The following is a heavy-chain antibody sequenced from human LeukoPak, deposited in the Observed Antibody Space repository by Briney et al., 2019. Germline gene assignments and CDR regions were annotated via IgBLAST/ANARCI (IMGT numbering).Heavy chain of an antibody. Sequence: QPGRSLRLSCAASGFTFDDYAMHWVRQAPGKGLEWVSGISWNSGSVGYADSVKGRFTISRDNAKNSLYLQMNSLRAEDTAVYYCAAYDYSNGPFDYWGQGTLVTVSS. J-gene: IGHJ4*02. V-gene: IGHV3-9*01. CDR1: GFTFDDYA. CDR2: ISWNSGSV. D-gene: IGHD4-11*01. CDR3: AAYDYSNGPFDY.